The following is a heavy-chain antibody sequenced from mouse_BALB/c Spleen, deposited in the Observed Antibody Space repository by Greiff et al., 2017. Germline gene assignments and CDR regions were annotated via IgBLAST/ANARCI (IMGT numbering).Heavy chain of an antibody. V-gene: IGHV3-2*02. J-gene: IGHJ2*01. Sequence: VQLKESGPGLVKPSQSLSLTCTVTGYSITSDYAWNWIRQFPGNKLEWMGYISSSGSTSYNPSLKSRISITRDTSKNQFFLQLNSVTTEDTATYYCARWLRTDYFDYWGQGTTLTVSS. CDR1: GYSITSDYA. D-gene: IGHD2-2*01. CDR2: ISSSGST. CDR3: ARWLRTDYFDY.